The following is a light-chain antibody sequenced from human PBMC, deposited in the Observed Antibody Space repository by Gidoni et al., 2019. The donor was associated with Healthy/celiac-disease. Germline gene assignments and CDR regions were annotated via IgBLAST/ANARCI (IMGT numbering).Light chain of an antibody. J-gene: IGKJ1*01. Sequence: EIVLTQSPGTLSLSPGERATLSCRASQSVSSSYLAWYQQKPGQAPRLLIYGASSRATGIPDRFSGSGFGTDFTLTISRLEPEDFAVYYCQQYGSSPRTFGQXTKVEIK. CDR2: GAS. CDR3: QQYGSSPRT. V-gene: IGKV3-20*01. CDR1: QSVSSSY.